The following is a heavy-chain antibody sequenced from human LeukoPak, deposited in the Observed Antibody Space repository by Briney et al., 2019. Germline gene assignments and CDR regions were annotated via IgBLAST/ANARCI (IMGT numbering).Heavy chain of an antibody. J-gene: IGHJ4*02. D-gene: IGHD2-15*01. CDR3: AKPDTETDIVVVVAAPPPFDY. CDR2: ISYDGSNK. Sequence: GGSLRLSCAASGFTVSSNYMIWVRQAPGKGLEWVAVISYDGSNKYYADSVKGRFTISRDNSKNTLYLQMNSLRAEDTAVYYCAKPDTETDIVVVVAAPPPFDYWGQGTLVTVSS. V-gene: IGHV3-30*18. CDR1: GFTVSSNY.